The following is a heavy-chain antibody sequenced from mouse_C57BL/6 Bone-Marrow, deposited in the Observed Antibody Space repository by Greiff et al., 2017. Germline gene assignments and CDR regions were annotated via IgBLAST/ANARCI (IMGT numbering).Heavy chain of an antibody. Sequence: DVKLVESGGGLVQPGGSLKLSCAASGFTFSDYYMYWVRQTPEKRLEWVAYISNGGGSTYYPDTVKGRFTISRDNAKNTLYLQMSRLKSEDTAMYYCARRDGNFYFDYWGQGTTLTVSS. J-gene: IGHJ2*01. CDR2: ISNGGGST. CDR1: GFTFSDYY. CDR3: ARRDGNFYFDY. V-gene: IGHV5-12*01. D-gene: IGHD2-1*01.